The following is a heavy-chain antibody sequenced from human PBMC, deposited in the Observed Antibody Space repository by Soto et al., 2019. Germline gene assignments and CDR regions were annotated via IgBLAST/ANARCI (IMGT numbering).Heavy chain of an antibody. Sequence: QVQLQESGPGLVKPSQTLSLTCTVSGGSITSSGYYWSWIRQHPGEGLEWIGFTSNSGSTSYNPSLRSRVTISVDTSSNQFSLTLKSVPAADTAVYYCARGGGSTKVDYWGQGTLVTVSP. CDR3: ARGGGSTKVDY. J-gene: IGHJ4*02. V-gene: IGHV4-31*03. D-gene: IGHD2-2*01. CDR2: TSNSGST. CDR1: GGSITSSGYY.